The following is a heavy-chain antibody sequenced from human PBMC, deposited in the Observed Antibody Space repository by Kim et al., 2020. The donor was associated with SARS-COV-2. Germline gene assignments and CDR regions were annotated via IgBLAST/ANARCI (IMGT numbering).Heavy chain of an antibody. CDR2: IKSKTDGGTT. D-gene: IGHD3-22*01. Sequence: GGSLRLSCAASGFTFSNAWMSWVRQAPGKGLECVGRIKSKTDGGTTDYAAPVKGRFTISRDDSKNTLYLQMNSLKTEDTAVYYCTTDTYYYDSSGYGPWGQGTLVTVSS. CDR3: TTDTYYYDSSGYGP. V-gene: IGHV3-15*01. CDR1: GFTFSNAW. J-gene: IGHJ5*02.